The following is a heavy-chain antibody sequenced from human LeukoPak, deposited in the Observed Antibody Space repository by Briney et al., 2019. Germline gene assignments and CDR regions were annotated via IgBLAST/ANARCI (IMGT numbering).Heavy chain of an antibody. CDR2: VSGSGGVT. V-gene: IGHV3-23*01. J-gene: IGHJ5*02. Sequence: GGSLRLSCGASGLTFSKYAMSWVRQAPGKGLEWVSGVSGSGGVTYYADPVKGRFTISRDNSKNTLYLQMNSLRAEDTAVYYCAKDPQSCSSTSCYVLGSWFDPWGQGTLVTVSS. CDR3: AKDPQSCSSTSCYVLGSWFDP. CDR1: GLTFSKYA. D-gene: IGHD2-2*01.